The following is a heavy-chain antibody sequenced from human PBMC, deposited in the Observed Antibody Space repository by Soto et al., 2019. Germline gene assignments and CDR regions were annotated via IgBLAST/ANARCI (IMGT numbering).Heavy chain of an antibody. CDR2: IWYDGSNK. J-gene: IGHJ6*02. V-gene: IGHV3-33*01. CDR1: GFTFSSYG. CDR3: ARDPGWNYYGMDV. Sequence: GGSLRLSCAASGFTFSSYGMHWVRQAPGKGLEWVAVIWYDGSNKYYADSVKGRFTISRDNSKNTLYLQMNSLRAVDTAVYYCARDPGWNYYGMDVWGQGTTVTVSS. D-gene: IGHD3-3*01.